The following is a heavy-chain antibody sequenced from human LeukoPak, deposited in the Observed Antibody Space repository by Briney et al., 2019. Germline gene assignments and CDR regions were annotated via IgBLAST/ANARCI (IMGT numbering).Heavy chain of an antibody. CDR3: AREDTGSYSRAYYFDY. CDR1: GFTFSSYS. J-gene: IGHJ4*02. CDR2: IKQDGSEK. Sequence: GGSLRLSCAASGFTFSSYSMNWVRQAPGKGLEWVANIKQDGSEKYYVDSVKGRFTISRDNAKNSLYLQMHSLRADDTAVYYCAREDTGSYSRAYYFDYWGQGTLVTVSS. D-gene: IGHD1-26*01. V-gene: IGHV3-7*03.